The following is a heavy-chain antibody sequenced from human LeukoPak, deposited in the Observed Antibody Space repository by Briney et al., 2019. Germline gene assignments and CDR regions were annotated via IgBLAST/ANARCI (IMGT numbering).Heavy chain of an antibody. CDR3: ARRQRLAAALAHFDY. CDR2: IYYSGST. Sequence: SETLSLTCTVPGVSISSGNYYWGWIRQPPGKGLEWIGSIYYSGSTHYNPSLKSRVTISVDTSKSQFSLKLTSVTAADTAVYYCARRQRLAAALAHFDYWGQGTLVTVSS. V-gene: IGHV4-39*01. D-gene: IGHD6-13*01. CDR1: GVSISSGNYY. J-gene: IGHJ4*02.